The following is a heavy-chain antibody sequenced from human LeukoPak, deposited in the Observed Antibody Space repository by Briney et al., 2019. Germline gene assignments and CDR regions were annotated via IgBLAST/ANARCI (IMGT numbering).Heavy chain of an antibody. V-gene: IGHV1-18*01. J-gene: IGHJ4*02. Sequence: GASVKVSCKASGYTFTSYGISWVRQAPGQGLEWMGWISAYNGNTNYAQKLQGRVTMTTDTSTSTAYMELRSLRSDDTAVYYCARDRIAAPPSEFDYWGQGTLVTVSS. CDR1: GYTFTSYG. CDR2: ISAYNGNT. CDR3: ARDRIAAPPSEFDY. D-gene: IGHD6-6*01.